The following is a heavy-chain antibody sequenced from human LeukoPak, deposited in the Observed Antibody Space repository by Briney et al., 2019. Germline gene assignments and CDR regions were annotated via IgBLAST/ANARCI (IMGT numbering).Heavy chain of an antibody. Sequence: SQTLSLTCTVSGGSISSGGYYWSWIRQHPGKGLEWIGYIYYSGSTYYNPSLKSRVTISVDTSKNQFSLKLSSVTAADTAVHYCARVDYYDSSGSSYYYGMDVWGQGTTVTVSS. D-gene: IGHD3-22*01. CDR3: ARVDYYDSSGSSYYYGMDV. CDR2: IYYSGST. V-gene: IGHV4-31*03. CDR1: GGSISSGGYY. J-gene: IGHJ6*02.